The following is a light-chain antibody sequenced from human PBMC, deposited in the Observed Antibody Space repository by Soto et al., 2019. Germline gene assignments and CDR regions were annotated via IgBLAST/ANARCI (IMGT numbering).Light chain of an antibody. CDR3: HERSNWPPGP. Sequence: EIVLTQSPATLSLSPGERATLSCRASQGISNSLDWYPQIPGQSPMLLIYAASNRATGSPARFSGRGSGTDFTITISSREPADFVFYYCHERSNWPPGPFGQGTKVEIK. CDR1: QGISNS. V-gene: IGKV3-11*01. J-gene: IGKJ1*01. CDR2: AAS.